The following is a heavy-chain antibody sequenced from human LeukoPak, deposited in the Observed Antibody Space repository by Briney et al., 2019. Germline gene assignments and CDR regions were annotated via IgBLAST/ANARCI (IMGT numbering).Heavy chain of an antibody. D-gene: IGHD2-15*01. CDR3: ARLPGGPGLYCSGGSCWSDY. J-gene: IGHJ4*02. Sequence: SETLSLTCAVYGGSYSGYYWSWIRQPPGKGLEWIGEINHSGSTNYNPSLKSRVTISVDTSKNQSSLKLSSVTAADTAVYYCARLPGGPGLYCSGGSCWSDYWGQGTLVTVSS. CDR1: GGSYSGYY. V-gene: IGHV4-34*01. CDR2: INHSGST.